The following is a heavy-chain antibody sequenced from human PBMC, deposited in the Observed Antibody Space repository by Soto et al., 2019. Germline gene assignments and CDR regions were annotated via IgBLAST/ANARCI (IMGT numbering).Heavy chain of an antibody. V-gene: IGHV1-18*04. J-gene: IGHJ5*02. CDR1: GYTFTSYG. D-gene: IGHD6-13*01. CDR3: ARDPIAAAGICWFDP. CDR2: ISAYNGNT. Sequence: GASVKVSCKASGYTFTSYGIRWVRQAPGQGLEWMGWISAYNGNTNYAQKLQGRVTMTTDTSTSTAYMELRSLRSDDTAVYYCARDPIAAAGICWFDPWGQGTLVTVSS.